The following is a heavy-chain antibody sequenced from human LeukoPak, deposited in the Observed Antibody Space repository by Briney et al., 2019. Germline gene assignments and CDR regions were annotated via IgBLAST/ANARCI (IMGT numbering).Heavy chain of an antibody. V-gene: IGHV3-64D*06. D-gene: IGHD6-13*01. Sequence: AGGSLRLSCSASGFTFSSYAMHWVRQAPGKGLEYVSAISSNGGSTYYADSVKGRFTISRDNSKNTLYLQMSSLRAEDTAVYYCVKAKQHNNAPSDYWGQGTLVTVSS. CDR1: GFTFSSYA. CDR2: ISSNGGST. CDR3: VKAKQHNNAPSDY. J-gene: IGHJ4*02.